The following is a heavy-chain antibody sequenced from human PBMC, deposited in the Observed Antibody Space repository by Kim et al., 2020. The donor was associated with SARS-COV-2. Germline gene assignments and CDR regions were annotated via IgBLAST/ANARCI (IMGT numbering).Heavy chain of an antibody. D-gene: IGHD5-12*01. CDR3: ARGGYDAVVNYYYYYYMDV. V-gene: IGHV3-11*01. Sequence: GRFTISRDNAKSALYLQMNSLRAEDTAVYYCARGGYDAVVNYYYYYYMDVWGKGTTVTVSS. J-gene: IGHJ6*03.